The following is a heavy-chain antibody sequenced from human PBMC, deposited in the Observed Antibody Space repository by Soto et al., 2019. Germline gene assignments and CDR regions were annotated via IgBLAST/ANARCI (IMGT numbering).Heavy chain of an antibody. CDR3: AKDAKLSGTPRLGWFDP. CDR2: ISGSGGST. CDR1: GFTFSSYA. V-gene: IGHV3-23*01. D-gene: IGHD1-7*01. Sequence: EVQLLESGGGLVQPGGSLRLSCAASGFTFSSYAMSWVRQAPGKGLEWVSAISGSGGSTYYADSVKGRFTISRDNSKNTLYLQMNSLRAEDTAVYYCAKDAKLSGTPRLGWFDPWGQGTLVTVSS. J-gene: IGHJ5*02.